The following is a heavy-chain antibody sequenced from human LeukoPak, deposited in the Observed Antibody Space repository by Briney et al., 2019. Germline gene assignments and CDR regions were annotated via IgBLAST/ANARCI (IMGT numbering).Heavy chain of an antibody. D-gene: IGHD6-13*01. Sequence: PGGSLRLSCAASGFTFSSYSMNWVRQAPGKGLEWVSSISSSSSYIYYADSVKGRFTISRDNAKNSLYLQMNSLRAEDRAVYYCARAPLLTAAGIGEFDYWGQGTLVTVSS. V-gene: IGHV3-21*01. CDR2: ISSSSSYI. J-gene: IGHJ4*02. CDR1: GFTFSSYS. CDR3: ARAPLLTAAGIGEFDY.